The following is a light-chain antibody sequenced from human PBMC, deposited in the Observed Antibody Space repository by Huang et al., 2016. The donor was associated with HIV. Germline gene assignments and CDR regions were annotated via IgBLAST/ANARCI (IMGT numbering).Light chain of an antibody. J-gene: IGKJ2*01. CDR2: GAS. CDR3: QQSYNIPRT. V-gene: IGKV1-39*01. Sequence: DIQMTQAPPSLSAAVGDRVIITCRASQISNKYLNWYQRRPGRAPKVFISGASSLQGGVSSRFSGSGSGTDFTLTIIDLQPEDTATYHCQQSYNIPRTFGQGTLLGI. CDR1: QISNKY.